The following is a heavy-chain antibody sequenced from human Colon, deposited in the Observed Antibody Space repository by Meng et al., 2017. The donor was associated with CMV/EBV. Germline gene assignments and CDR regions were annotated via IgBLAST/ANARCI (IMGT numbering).Heavy chain of an antibody. J-gene: IGHJ6*02. CDR3: ASGRRLRPYTNYYGMDV. CDR1: GGSFSGYY. D-gene: IGHD5-12*01. V-gene: IGHV4-34*01. Sequence: SETLSLTCAVYGGSFSGYYWSWIRQPPGKGLEWIGEINHSGSTNYNPSLKSRVAISVGTSKNQFSLKLSSVTAADTAVYYCASGRRLRPYTNYYGMDVWGQGTTVTVSS. CDR2: INHSGST.